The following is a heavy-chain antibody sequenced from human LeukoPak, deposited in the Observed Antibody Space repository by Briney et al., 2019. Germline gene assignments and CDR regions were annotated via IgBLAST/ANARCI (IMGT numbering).Heavy chain of an antibody. Sequence: SETLSLTCAVYAGSFSGYYWSWIRQPPGKGLEWIGEINHSGSTNYNPSLKSRVTISVDTSKNQFSLKLSSVTAADTAVYYCARVGYGSGSYYNNAFDIWGQGTMVTVSS. CDR1: AGSFSGYY. D-gene: IGHD3-10*01. J-gene: IGHJ3*02. CDR2: INHSGST. CDR3: ARVGYGSGSYYNNAFDI. V-gene: IGHV4-34*01.